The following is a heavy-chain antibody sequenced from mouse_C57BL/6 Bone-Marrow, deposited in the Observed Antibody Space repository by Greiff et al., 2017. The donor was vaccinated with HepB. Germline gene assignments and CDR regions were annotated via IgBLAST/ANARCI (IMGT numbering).Heavy chain of an antibody. CDR1: GFNIKDYY. Sequence: EVQLQQSGAELVKPGASVKLSCTASGFNIKDYYMHWVKQRTEQGLEWIGRIDPEDGETKYAPNFQGKATITADTSSNTAYLQLSRLTSEDTAVYYCALYGNYFYWYFDVWGTGTTVTVSS. J-gene: IGHJ1*03. V-gene: IGHV14-2*01. CDR2: IDPEDGET. CDR3: ALYGNYFYWYFDV. D-gene: IGHD2-1*01.